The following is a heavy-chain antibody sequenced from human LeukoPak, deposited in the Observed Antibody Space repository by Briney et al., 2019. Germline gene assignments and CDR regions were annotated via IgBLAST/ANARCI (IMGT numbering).Heavy chain of an antibody. CDR1: GYTFTSYG. V-gene: IGHV1-18*01. CDR3: ARGDYGDYHFDS. Sequence: ASVKVSCKASGYTFTSYGISWVRQAPGQGLEWMGWISPYNGNTNYAQNLQGRVTMTTDTSTSTAYMELRSLRSDDTAVYYCARGDYGDYHFDSWGQGTLVTASS. J-gene: IGHJ4*02. D-gene: IGHD4-17*01. CDR2: ISPYNGNT.